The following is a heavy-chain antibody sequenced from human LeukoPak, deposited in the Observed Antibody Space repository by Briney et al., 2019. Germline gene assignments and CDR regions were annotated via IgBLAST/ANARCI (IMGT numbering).Heavy chain of an antibody. CDR2: IYRSGIT. Sequence: SETLSLTCAVSGYSISTGYYWGWIRQSPGKGLEWIGNIYRSGITHYNPSLQGRVTLSVDTSKNQFSLNLNSVTAADTAVYYCTRFSTASSSPGYYWGQRTLVIVSS. J-gene: IGHJ4*02. D-gene: IGHD2-15*01. CDR1: GYSISTGYY. V-gene: IGHV4-38-2*01. CDR3: TRFSTASSSPGYY.